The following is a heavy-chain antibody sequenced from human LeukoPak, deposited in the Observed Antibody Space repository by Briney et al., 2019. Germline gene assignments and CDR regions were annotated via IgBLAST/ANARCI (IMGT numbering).Heavy chain of an antibody. CDR1: GYSFASYW. D-gene: IGHD4-11*01. CDR3: ARRLDYRAWYFDL. CDR2: IYPGDSET. J-gene: IGHJ2*01. V-gene: IGHV5-51*01. Sequence: GESLKISCKGSGYSFASYWIGWVRQMPGKGLEWMGIIYPGDSETRYSPSFQGQVTISADKSISTAYLQWSSLKASDTAMYYCARRLDYRAWYFDLWGRGTLVTVSS.